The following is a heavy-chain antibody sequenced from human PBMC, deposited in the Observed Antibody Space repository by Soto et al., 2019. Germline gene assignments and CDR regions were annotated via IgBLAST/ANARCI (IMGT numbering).Heavy chain of an antibody. J-gene: IGHJ6*02. V-gene: IGHV3-23*01. Sequence: GGSLSLSCDASGFTISGYDMYWVRHGPGNGLAWGSTRGRDDDKDYADSLKGRFTSCRDTSKNTLCMQMTSLRTEETALYSCAKDGTTGGQHYYGMDVWGQGTTVTVSS. D-gene: IGHD1-1*01. CDR2: RGRDDDK. CDR1: GFTISGYD. CDR3: AKDGTTGGQHYYGMDV.